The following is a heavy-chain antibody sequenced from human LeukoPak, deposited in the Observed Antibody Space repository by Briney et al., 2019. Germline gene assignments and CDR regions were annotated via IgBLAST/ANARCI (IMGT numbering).Heavy chain of an antibody. CDR3: ARRALWSEAFDI. J-gene: IGHJ3*02. CDR2: IYPGDSDT. V-gene: IGHV5-51*01. D-gene: IGHD3-3*01. CDR1: GYSFTSYW. Sequence: GESLEISWKGSGYSFTSYWIGWGRQMPGKGLEWMGTIYPGDSDTRYSPSFQGQVTISADKSISTAYLQWSSLKASDTAMYYCARRALWSEAFDIWGQGTMVTVSS.